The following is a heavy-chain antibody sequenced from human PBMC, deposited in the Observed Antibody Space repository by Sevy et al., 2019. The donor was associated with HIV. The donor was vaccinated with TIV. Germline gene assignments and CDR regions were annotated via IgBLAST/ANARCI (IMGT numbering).Heavy chain of an antibody. CDR3: ARDLPPSATTVAHFDY. J-gene: IGHJ4*02. D-gene: IGHD4-17*01. Sequence: GGSLRLSCAASGFMFSSYDMNWVRQAPGKGLEWVSYISSTGSTLNYADSVRGRFTISRDKAKNSVFLQMNSLRAEDTAFYYCARDLPPSATTVAHFDYWGQGSLVTVSS. V-gene: IGHV3-48*03. CDR1: GFMFSSYD. CDR2: ISSTGSTL.